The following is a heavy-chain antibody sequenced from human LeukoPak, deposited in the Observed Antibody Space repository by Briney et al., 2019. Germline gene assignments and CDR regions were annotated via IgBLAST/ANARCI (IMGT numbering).Heavy chain of an antibody. D-gene: IGHD6-13*01. J-gene: IGHJ4*02. V-gene: IGHV1-69*13. Sequence: ASVKVSCKASGGTFSNHAVSWVRQAPGQGLEWMGVSIPISSTATYAQNFQGRVTTTADEYTSTVYMELSRLTSEDTAAYYCARWAGESTIWYPALFDYWGQGTLVTVSS. CDR1: GGTFSNHA. CDR3: ARWAGESTIWYPALFDY. CDR2: SIPISSTA.